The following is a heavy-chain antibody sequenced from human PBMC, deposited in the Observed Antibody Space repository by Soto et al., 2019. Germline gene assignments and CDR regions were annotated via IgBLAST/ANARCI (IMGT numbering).Heavy chain of an antibody. CDR2: ITPIFGKA. Sequence: QVQLVQSGAEVRRPGSSVRVSCKASGGTFSSSTISWVRQAPGQGLEWVGGITPIFGKANYAQKFQGRVTITADESTSTAYMELSSLRSEDTALYFCARGWGSDSTTYYYAYWVQGTSVTVSS. J-gene: IGHJ1*01. D-gene: IGHD3-22*01. CDR3: ARGWGSDSTTYYYAY. V-gene: IGHV1-69*01. CDR1: GGTFSSST.